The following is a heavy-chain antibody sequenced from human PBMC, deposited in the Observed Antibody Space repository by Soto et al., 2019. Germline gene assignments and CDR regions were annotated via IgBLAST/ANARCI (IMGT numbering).Heavy chain of an antibody. J-gene: IGHJ4*02. CDR2: IIPIFGTA. CDR1: GGTFGSYA. CDR3: ASAPSYYDSSGYYPGYFDH. V-gene: IGHV1-69*13. D-gene: IGHD3-22*01. Sequence: SVKVSCKASGGTFGSYAISWVRQAPGQGLEWMGGIIPIFGTANYAQKFQGRVTITADESTSTAYMELSSLRSEDTAVYYCASAPSYYDSSGYYPGYFDHWGQGTLVTVSS.